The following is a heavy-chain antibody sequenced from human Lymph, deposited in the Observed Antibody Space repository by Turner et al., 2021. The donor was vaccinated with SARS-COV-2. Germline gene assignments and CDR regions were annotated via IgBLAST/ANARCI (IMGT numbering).Heavy chain of an antibody. V-gene: IGHV3-74*01. D-gene: IGHD3-16*01. J-gene: IGHJ6*02. CDR3: AREDPIMITLGGVGGGMDV. CDR2: INSDGSRT. Sequence: EVQLVESGGGFVQPGGSLRLSFAASVFTFNIYWMHWVRQAPGKGLVWVARINSDGSRTSYADSVKGRFTSSRDNAKNTLNLQMNSLRAEDTAVYDCAREDPIMITLGGVGGGMDVWGQGTTVTVSS. CDR1: VFTFNIYW.